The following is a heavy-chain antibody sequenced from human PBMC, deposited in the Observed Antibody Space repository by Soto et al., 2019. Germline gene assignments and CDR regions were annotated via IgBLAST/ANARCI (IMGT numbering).Heavy chain of an antibody. Sequence: QVQLQESGPGLVKPSQTLSLTCTVSGGSISSGGYYWSWIRQHPGKGLEWIGYIYYSGSTYYNPSIKSRVTISVDTSKNQFSLKLSSVTAADTAVYYCARIPAKYSYGYSDDWFDPWGQGTLVTVSS. J-gene: IGHJ5*02. V-gene: IGHV4-31*03. CDR3: ARIPAKYSYGYSDDWFDP. CDR2: IYYSGST. CDR1: GGSISSGGYY. D-gene: IGHD5-18*01.